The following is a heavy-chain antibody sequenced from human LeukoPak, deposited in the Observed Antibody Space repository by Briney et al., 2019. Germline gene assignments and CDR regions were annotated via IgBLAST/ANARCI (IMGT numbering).Heavy chain of an antibody. D-gene: IGHD5-18*01. V-gene: IGHV3-7*01. CDR2: IKQDGSEK. CDR3: AREDGYSFRFTYYYYGMDV. Sequence: GGSLRLSCAASGFTFSRYWMSWVRQAPGKGLECVANIKQDGSEKYYVDSVKGRFTISRDNAKNSLHLQMNSLRAEDTAVYYCAREDGYSFRFTYYYYGMDVWGQGTTVTVSS. CDR1: GFTFSRYW. J-gene: IGHJ6*02.